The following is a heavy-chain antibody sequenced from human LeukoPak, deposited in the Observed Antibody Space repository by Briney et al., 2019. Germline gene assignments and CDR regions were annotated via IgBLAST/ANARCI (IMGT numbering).Heavy chain of an antibody. CDR1: GFTFSSYW. V-gene: IGHV3-74*01. J-gene: IGHJ6*03. D-gene: IGHD6-19*01. CDR2: INTDGTST. CDR3: ARGRAAEAGYYMDV. Sequence: GGSLRLSCAASGFTFSSYWMHWVRQAPGKGLVWVSRINTDGTSTTYADSVKGRFTISRDNAKNTLYLQINSLRAEDTAVYYCARGRAAEAGYYMDVWGKGTTVTVSS.